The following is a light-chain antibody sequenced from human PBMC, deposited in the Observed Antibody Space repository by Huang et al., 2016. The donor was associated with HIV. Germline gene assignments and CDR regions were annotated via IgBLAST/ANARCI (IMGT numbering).Light chain of an antibody. CDR3: QQYGSAGYT. Sequence: ESVLTQSPGTLSLSPGERATLSCRARQSVSGNYLAWYQQKPGQAPRLLIYGASNRATGTPDRFSGSVSGTDFTLTISRLEPEDFAVYYCQQYGSAGYTFGQGTKLEIK. CDR2: GAS. CDR1: QSVSGNY. V-gene: IGKV3-20*01. J-gene: IGKJ2*01.